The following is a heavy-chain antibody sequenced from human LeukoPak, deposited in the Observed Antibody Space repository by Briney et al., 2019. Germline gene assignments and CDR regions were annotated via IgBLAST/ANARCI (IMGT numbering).Heavy chain of an antibody. CDR3: ARGRGGSGWYVNDAFDL. J-gene: IGHJ3*01. Sequence: ASVKVSCKASGSSGDTFNSHGVSWVRQAPGQGLEWMGWINPNSGGTHYAQKFQGRVTMTRDTSISTAYMEMNRLTSDDTAVYYCARGRGGSGWYVNDAFDLWGQGTIVTVSS. CDR2: INPNSGGT. D-gene: IGHD6-19*01. V-gene: IGHV1-2*02. CDR1: GSSGDTFNSHG.